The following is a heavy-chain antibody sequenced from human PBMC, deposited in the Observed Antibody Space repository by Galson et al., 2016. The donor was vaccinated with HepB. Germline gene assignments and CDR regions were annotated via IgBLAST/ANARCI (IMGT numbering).Heavy chain of an antibody. CDR2: ISSSSSTI. D-gene: IGHD3-3*01. V-gene: IGHV3-48*02. Sequence: SLRLSCAASGFTFSSYSMNWVRQAPGKGLEWVSYISSSSSTIYYSDSVKGRFTISRDNAKNSLYLQMNSLRDEDTAVYYCARDSSIRIFGVGSGDVWGQGTLVIVS. CDR3: ARDSSIRIFGVGSGDV. CDR1: GFTFSSYS. J-gene: IGHJ3*01.